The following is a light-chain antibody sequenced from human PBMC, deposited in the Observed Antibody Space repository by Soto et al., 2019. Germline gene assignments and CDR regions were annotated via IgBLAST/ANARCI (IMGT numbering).Light chain of an antibody. V-gene: IGKV1-9*01. J-gene: IGKJ4*01. CDR1: QGTSSY. CDR3: QQPGT. Sequence: DIQLTQSPSFLSASVGDRVTITCRASQGTSSYLAWYQQKPGKAPKLLIYAASTLQSGVPSRFSGSGSGTEFTLTISSLQPEDFATYYCQQPGTFGGGTKVEIK. CDR2: AAS.